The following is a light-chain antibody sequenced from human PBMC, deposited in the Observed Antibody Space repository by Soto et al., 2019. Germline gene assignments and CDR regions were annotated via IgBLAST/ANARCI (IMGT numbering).Light chain of an antibody. CDR3: QQYYSYPMYT. CDR1: QTISSW. V-gene: IGKV1-5*01. J-gene: IGKJ2*01. CDR2: AAS. Sequence: DIQMTQSPSTLSGSVGDRVTITCRASQTISSWLAWYQQKPGKAPKLLIYAASTLQSGVPSRFSGSGSGTDFTLTISCLQSEDFATYYCQQYYSYPMYTFGQGTKVDIK.